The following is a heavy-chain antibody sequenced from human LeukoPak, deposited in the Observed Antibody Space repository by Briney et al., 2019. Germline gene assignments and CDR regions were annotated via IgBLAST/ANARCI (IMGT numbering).Heavy chain of an antibody. V-gene: IGHV3-30-3*01. CDR2: ISYDGSNK. CDR3: ARDPQGGAPDYFDY. D-gene: IGHD3-16*01. CDR1: GFTFSSYA. J-gene: IGHJ4*02. Sequence: GGSLRLSCAASGFTFSSYAMHWVRQAPGKGLEWVAVISYDGSNKYFAGSVQGRLTISRDNSKNTLYLQMDSLRTEDTAVYYCARDPQGGAPDYFDYWGQGTLVTVSS.